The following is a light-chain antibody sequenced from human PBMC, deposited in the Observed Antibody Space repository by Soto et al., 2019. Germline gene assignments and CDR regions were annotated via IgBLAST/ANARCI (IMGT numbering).Light chain of an antibody. CDR1: QTVSSH. CDR2: HSS. Sequence: EVIMTQSPATLSVSPGERATLSCRASQTVSSHLAWYQHKNGQAPRLLIYHSSIRATGIPARFSGSGSGTEFILTISSLQSEDFAVYYCRQYHTWPRSTTFGQGTRLEIK. CDR3: RQYHTWPRSTT. J-gene: IGKJ5*01. V-gene: IGKV3D-15*01.